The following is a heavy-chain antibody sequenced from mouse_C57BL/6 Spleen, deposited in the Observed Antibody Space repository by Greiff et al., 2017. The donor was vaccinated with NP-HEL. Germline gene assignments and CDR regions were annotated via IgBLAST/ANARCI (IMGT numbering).Heavy chain of an antibody. CDR2: ISNGGGST. CDR3: AREGARVTTGGFAY. V-gene: IGHV5-12*01. D-gene: IGHD2-2*01. Sequence: EVHLVESGGGLVQPGGSLKLSCAASGFTFSDYYMYWVRQTPEKRLEWVAYISNGGGSTYYPDTVKGRFIISRDNAKNTLYLQMSRLKSEDTAMYYCAREGARVTTGGFAYWGQGTLVTVSA. CDR1: GFTFSDYY. J-gene: IGHJ3*01.